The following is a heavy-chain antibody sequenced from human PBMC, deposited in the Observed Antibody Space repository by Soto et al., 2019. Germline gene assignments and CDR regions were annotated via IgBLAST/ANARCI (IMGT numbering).Heavy chain of an antibody. CDR3: ARGDCSGGNCYFDY. Sequence: DVQLVESGGGLVQPGGSLRLSCAASGFIFSDHYMDWVRQAPGKGLEWVGRTRNKANSYTTEYAASVKGRFTISRDDSKNSLYLQMNSLKTEDTAVYYCARGDCSGGNCYFDYWGQGTLVTVSS. CDR1: GFIFSDHY. D-gene: IGHD2-15*01. J-gene: IGHJ4*02. CDR2: TRNKANSYTT. V-gene: IGHV3-72*01.